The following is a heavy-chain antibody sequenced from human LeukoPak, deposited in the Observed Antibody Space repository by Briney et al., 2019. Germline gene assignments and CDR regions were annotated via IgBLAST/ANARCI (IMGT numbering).Heavy chain of an antibody. CDR1: GFTFSNYW. D-gene: IGHD7-27*01. J-gene: IGHJ4*02. CDR2: IKEDGSAI. Sequence: GGSLRLPCAASGFTFSNYWMSWVRQAPVKGLEWVANIKEDGSAIYYMDSVKGRFTISRDNARNSVYLQMNSLRGEDTAVYYCARDFWGSGDYWGQGALVTVSS. V-gene: IGHV3-7*01. CDR3: ARDFWGSGDY.